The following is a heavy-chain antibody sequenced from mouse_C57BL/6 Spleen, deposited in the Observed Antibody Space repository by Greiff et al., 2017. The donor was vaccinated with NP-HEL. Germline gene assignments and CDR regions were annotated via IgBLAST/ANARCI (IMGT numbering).Heavy chain of an antibody. J-gene: IGHJ2*01. CDR2: ISDGGSYT. CDR3: ARALWGYFDD. Sequence: EVILVESGGGLVKPGGSLKLSCAASGFTFSSYAMSWVRQTPEKRLEWVATISDGGSYTYYPDNVKGRFTISRDNAKNNLYLQMSHLKSEDTAMYYCARALWGYFDDWGKGTTLTVSS. CDR1: GFTFSSYA. D-gene: IGHD1-1*02. V-gene: IGHV5-4*03.